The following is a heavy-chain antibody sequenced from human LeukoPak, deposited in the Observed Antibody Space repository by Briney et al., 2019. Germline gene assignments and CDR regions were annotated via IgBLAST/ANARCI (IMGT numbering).Heavy chain of an antibody. J-gene: IGHJ4*02. CDR3: AKSLYGGCDY. D-gene: IGHD3-16*02. V-gene: IGHV3-23*01. Sequence: GGSLRLSCAASGFSSSTYAMSWVRQAPGKGLEWVPGVNGNGGSTSYADSVKGRFTIFRDNSKNTVYLQMNSLRVEDTAVYYCAKSLYGGCDYWGQGTVVTVSS. CDR2: VNGNGGST. CDR1: GFSSSTYA.